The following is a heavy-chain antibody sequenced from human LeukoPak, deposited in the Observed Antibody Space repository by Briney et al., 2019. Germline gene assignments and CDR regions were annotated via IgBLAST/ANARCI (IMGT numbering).Heavy chain of an antibody. CDR1: GFTFGIYC. J-gene: IGHJ4*02. D-gene: IGHD6-13*01. CDR2: ISSSSSGSYK. Sequence: GGSLRLSCEASGFTFGIYCMNWVRQAPGKGLEWVSSISSSSSGSYKYYADSVKGRFTISRDNAKNSLYLQMNGLRAEDTAVYYCARSIVPAGTSSVDYWGQGTLVTVSS. V-gene: IGHV3-21*01. CDR3: ARSIVPAGTSSVDY.